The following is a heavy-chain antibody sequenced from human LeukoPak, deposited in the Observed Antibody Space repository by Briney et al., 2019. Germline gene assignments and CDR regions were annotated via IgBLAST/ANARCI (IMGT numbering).Heavy chain of an antibody. Sequence: GESLKISCEGSGFSFTNYWIGWVRQMPGKGLEWMGIIYPADSDTTYSPSFQGQVTISADRSISTAYLQWSSLKASDTAMYYCARLLIYSDTSGYFFDFWGQGTLVTVSS. CDR3: ARLLIYSDTSGYFFDF. CDR2: IYPADSDT. CDR1: GFSFTNYW. J-gene: IGHJ4*02. V-gene: IGHV5-51*01. D-gene: IGHD3-22*01.